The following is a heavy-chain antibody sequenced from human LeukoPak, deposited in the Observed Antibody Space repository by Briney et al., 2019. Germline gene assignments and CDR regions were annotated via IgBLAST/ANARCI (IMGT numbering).Heavy chain of an antibody. CDR3: ARTHDYGDERPYYFDY. CDR2: IIPIFGTA. D-gene: IGHD4-17*01. J-gene: IGHJ4*02. CDR1: GGTFSSYA. Sequence: SVKVSCKASGGTFSSYAISWVRQAPGQGLEWMRGIIPIFGTANYAQKFQGRVTITADESTSTAYMELSSLRSEDTAVYYCARTHDYGDERPYYFDYWGQGTLVTVSS. V-gene: IGHV1-69*01.